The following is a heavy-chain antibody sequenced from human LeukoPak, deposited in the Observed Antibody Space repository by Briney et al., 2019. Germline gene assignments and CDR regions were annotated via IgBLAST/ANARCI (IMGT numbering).Heavy chain of an antibody. J-gene: IGHJ3*01. CDR2: INHSGST. Sequence: SETLSLTCAVYGGSFSGYYWSWIRQPPGKGLEWIGEINHSGSTNYNPSLKSRVTISVATSKNQFSLKLSSVTAADTAVYYCARHLKVRGVMPWGQGTMVTVSS. D-gene: IGHD3-10*01. V-gene: IGHV4-34*01. CDR3: ARHLKVRGVMP. CDR1: GGSFSGYY.